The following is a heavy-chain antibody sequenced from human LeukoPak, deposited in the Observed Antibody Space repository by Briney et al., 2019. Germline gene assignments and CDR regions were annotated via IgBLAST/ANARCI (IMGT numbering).Heavy chain of an antibody. Sequence: PSETLSLTCTVSGGSISSYYWSWIRQPAGKGLEWIGRIYTSGSTNYNPSLKSRVTMSVDTSKNQFSLQLNSVTPEDTAVYYCARGGSSWYDIWGQGTLVTVSS. V-gene: IGHV4-4*07. D-gene: IGHD1-26*01. CDR3: ARGGSSWYDI. J-gene: IGHJ5*02. CDR1: GGSISSYY. CDR2: IYTSGST.